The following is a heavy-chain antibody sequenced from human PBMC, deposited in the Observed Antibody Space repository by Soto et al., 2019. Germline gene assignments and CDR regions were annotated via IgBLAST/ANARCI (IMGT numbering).Heavy chain of an antibody. V-gene: IGHV3-23*01. CDR2: ISGSGSST. D-gene: IGHD6-6*01. J-gene: IGHJ4*02. CDR1: GFRFSSKA. CDR3: ANENGFQFVNFGASGFDY. Sequence: EVQLLESGGGLVQPGGSLRLSCAASGFRFSSKAMSWVRQAPGKGLEWVSIISGSGSSTYYTDSLKGRFTISRDNSKTMVYLEMNYLRAEDTAVYYCANENGFQFVNFGASGFDYWGQGSLVSVSS.